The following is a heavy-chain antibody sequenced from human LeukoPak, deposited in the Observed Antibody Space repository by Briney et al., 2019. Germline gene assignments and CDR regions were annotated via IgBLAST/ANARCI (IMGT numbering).Heavy chain of an antibody. CDR2: VSGSGTIT. D-gene: IGHD6-19*01. Sequence: GGSLRLSCAASGFTFSSYAMNWVRQAPGKGLEWVSTVSGSGTITYYAGSVKGRFTISRDNSKNTLYLQITSLRTEDTGVYYCVRDRPGTVVAGAFDYCGQGTLVTVSS. CDR3: VRDRPGTVVAGAFDY. CDR1: GFTFSSYA. V-gene: IGHV3-23*01. J-gene: IGHJ4*02.